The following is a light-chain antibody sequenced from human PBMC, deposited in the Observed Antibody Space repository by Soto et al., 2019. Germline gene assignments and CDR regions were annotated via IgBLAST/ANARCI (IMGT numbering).Light chain of an antibody. CDR2: DAV. J-gene: IGKJ4*01. CDR3: QCYENLLALT. CDR1: QDISNY. V-gene: IGKV1-33*01. Sequence: EIQMTQSPSSLSASVGDRVTITCRASQDISNYLSWYQQRPGKAPRLLIYDAVHLETGVPSRFSGSGSGTDFTLTISRLQPEDLGTYYCQCYENLLALTFGGGTKVDIK.